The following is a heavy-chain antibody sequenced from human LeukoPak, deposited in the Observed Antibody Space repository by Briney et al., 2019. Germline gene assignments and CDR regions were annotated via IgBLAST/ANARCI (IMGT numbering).Heavy chain of an antibody. CDR2: ITTINDI. D-gene: IGHD1-26*01. CDR3: ANDGGSYTGYFDY. CDR1: GFSFSNYV. J-gene: IGHJ4*02. Sequence: PGGSLRLSCAASGFSFSNYVMAWVRQAPGKGLEWVSSITTINDIYYSDSVKGRFTISRDNSKSTLYLQMDSLRAEDTAVYYCANDGGSYTGYFDYWGPGTLVTVSS. V-gene: IGHV3-23*05.